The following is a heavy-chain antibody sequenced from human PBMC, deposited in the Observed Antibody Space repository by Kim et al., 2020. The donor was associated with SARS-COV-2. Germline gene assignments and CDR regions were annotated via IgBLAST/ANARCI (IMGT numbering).Heavy chain of an antibody. Sequence: YSPSFQGQVTISADKSISTAYLQWSSLKASDTAMYYCARHPSSSTSCYDYWGQGTLVTVSS. D-gene: IGHD2-2*01. J-gene: IGHJ4*02. V-gene: IGHV5-51*01. CDR3: ARHPSSSTSCYDY.